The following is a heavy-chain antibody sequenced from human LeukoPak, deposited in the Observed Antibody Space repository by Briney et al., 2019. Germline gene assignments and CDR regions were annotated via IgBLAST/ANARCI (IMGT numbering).Heavy chain of an antibody. Sequence: GGSLRLSCAASGFTFSSYWMHWVRQAPGKGLVWVSHINSDGSSTTYADSVKGRFTISRDNAKNTLYLQINSLRAEDTAVYYCARGDKQLVFNRNKGGFDPWGQGTLVTVSS. CDR3: ARGDKQLVFNRNKGGFDP. J-gene: IGHJ5*02. V-gene: IGHV3-74*01. CDR1: GFTFSSYW. CDR2: INSDGSST. D-gene: IGHD6-13*01.